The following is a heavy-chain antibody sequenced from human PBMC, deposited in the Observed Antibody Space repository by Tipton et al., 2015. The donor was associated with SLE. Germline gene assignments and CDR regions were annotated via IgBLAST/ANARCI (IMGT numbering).Heavy chain of an antibody. CDR1: GYNFNIYW. Sequence: VQLVQSGAEVKKPGESLKISCKASGYNFNIYWIGWVRQMPGKGLEWMGIIYPGDSDTTYSPSFQGQVTISADKSISTAYLQWNSLKASDTAMYYCARAGYNPWYFDLWGRGTLVTVSS. V-gene: IGHV5-51*01. CDR2: IYPGDSDT. CDR3: ARAGYNPWYFDL. D-gene: IGHD5-24*01. J-gene: IGHJ2*01.